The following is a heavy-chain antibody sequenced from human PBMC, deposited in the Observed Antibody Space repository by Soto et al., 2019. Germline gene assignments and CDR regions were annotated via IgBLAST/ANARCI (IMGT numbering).Heavy chain of an antibody. CDR3: AKEIVVVPAALTDAFDI. J-gene: IGHJ3*02. V-gene: IGHV3-23*01. CDR2: ISGSGGST. CDR1: GFTFSSYA. D-gene: IGHD2-2*01. Sequence: GGSLRLSCAASGFTFSSYAMSWVRQAPGKGLEWVSAISGSGGSTYYADSVKGRFTISRDNSKNTLYLQMNSLRAEDTAVYYCAKEIVVVPAALTDAFDIWGQGTMVTVS.